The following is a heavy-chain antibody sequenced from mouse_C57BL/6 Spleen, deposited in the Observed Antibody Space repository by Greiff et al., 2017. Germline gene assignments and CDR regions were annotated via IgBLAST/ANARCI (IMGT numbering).Heavy chain of an antibody. V-gene: IGHV5-16*01. J-gene: IGHJ4*01. CDR1: GFSFSDYY. Sequence: DVMLVESEGGLVQPGSSMTLSCTASGFSFSDYYVACVRQVPQKGQEWVANFNYDGSSTNYLASLKSRVIISRDNAKNILNLQMSSLKSEDTATYYCAREGYAMDYWGQGTSVTVSS. CDR2: FNYDGSST. CDR3: AREGYAMDY.